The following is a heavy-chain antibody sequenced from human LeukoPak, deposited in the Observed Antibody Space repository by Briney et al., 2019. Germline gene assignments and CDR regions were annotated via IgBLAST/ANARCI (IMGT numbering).Heavy chain of an antibody. D-gene: IGHD2-15*01. CDR1: GGSISSRNW. J-gene: IGHJ3*02. CDR3: ARGTDTPAAFDI. CDR2: IHHSGST. V-gene: IGHV4-4*02. Sequence: PSGTLSLTCAVSGGSISSRNWWSWVRQPPGKGLEWIGEIHHSGSTNYNPSLKSRVTISVDKSKNQFSLKLSSVTAADTAVYHCARGTDTPAAFDIWGQGTMVTVSS.